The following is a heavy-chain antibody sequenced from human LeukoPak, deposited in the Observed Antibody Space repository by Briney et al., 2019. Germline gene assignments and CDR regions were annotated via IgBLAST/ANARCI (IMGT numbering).Heavy chain of an antibody. J-gene: IGHJ5*02. D-gene: IGHD4-17*01. CDR2: INAGNGNT. V-gene: IGHV1-3*01. Sequence: GASVKVSCKASGYTFTSYAMHWVRQAPGQRLEWMGWINAGNGNTKYSQKFQGRVTITRDTSASTAYMELSSLRSEDTAVYYCARVGTDYGGNWFDPWGQGTLVTVSS. CDR3: ARVGTDYGGNWFDP. CDR1: GYTFTSYA.